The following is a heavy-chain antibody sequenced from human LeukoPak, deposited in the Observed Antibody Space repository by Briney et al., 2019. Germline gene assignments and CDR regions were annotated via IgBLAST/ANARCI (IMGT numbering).Heavy chain of an antibody. V-gene: IGHV4-39*01. J-gene: IGHJ6*03. CDR1: GGSISSSSYY. D-gene: IGHD3-10*01. CDR2: IYYSGST. Sequence: SETLSLTXTVSGGSISSSSYYWGWIRQPPGKGLEWIGSIYYSGSTYYNPSLKSRVTISVDTSKNQFSLKLSSVTAADTAVYYCARQALGEFDYYYYYMDVWGKGTTVTVSS. CDR3: ARQALGEFDYYYYYMDV.